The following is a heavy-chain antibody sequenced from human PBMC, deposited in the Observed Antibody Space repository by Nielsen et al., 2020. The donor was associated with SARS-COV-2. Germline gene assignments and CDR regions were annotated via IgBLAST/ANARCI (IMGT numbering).Heavy chain of an antibody. V-gene: IGHV7-4-1*02. CDR2: INTNTGNP. Sequence: ASVKVSCKASGYTFTGYAMNWVRQAPGQGLEWVGWINTNTGNPTYAQAFTGRFVFSLDTSVSTAFLQISSLKAEDTAVYYCARDRQPLNYYYSMDVWGQGTTVTVSS. CDR1: GYTFTGYA. J-gene: IGHJ6*02. D-gene: IGHD1-1*01. CDR3: ARDRQPLNYYYSMDV.